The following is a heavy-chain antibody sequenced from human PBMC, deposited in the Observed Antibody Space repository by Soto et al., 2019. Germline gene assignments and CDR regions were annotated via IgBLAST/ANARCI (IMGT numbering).Heavy chain of an antibody. D-gene: IGHD2-8*01. CDR3: ALASPFLLVPGLGYPLTRTNSDDAFDI. Sequence: GSGPTLVNPTQTLTLTCTFSGFSLNASGVGVGWIRQPPGKALEWLALIYWNDDKRYSPSLKSRLTITKDTSKNQVVLTMTNMDPVDTATYYCALASPFLLVPGLGYPLTRTNSDDAFDIWGQGTMVTVSS. J-gene: IGHJ3*02. CDR2: IYWNDDK. V-gene: IGHV2-5*01. CDR1: GFSLNASGVG.